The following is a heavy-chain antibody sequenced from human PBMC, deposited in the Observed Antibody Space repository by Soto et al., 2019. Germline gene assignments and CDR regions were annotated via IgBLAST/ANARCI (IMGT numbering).Heavy chain of an antibody. D-gene: IGHD2-2*01. J-gene: IGHJ5*02. V-gene: IGHV3-21*01. Sequence: GGSLRLSCAASGFTFSSYSMNWVRQAPGKGLEWVSSISSSSSYIYYADSVKGRFTISRDNAKNSLYLQMNSLRAEDTAVYYCAREDCSSTSCYVTWFDPWGQGTLVTVSS. CDR1: GFTFSSYS. CDR2: ISSSSSYI. CDR3: AREDCSSTSCYVTWFDP.